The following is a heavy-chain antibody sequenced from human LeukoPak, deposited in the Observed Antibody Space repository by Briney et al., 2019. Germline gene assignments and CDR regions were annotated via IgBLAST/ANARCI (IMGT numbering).Heavy chain of an antibody. CDR3: TRDQRKYCSRTTCFVFDI. Sequence: SGGSLRLSCAASTFIFSDYAMTWIRRAPGKGLEWVSTISGGGDATYYAHSVKGRFAVSRDNSKKTLYLQLNSLRAEDTAVYYCTRDQRKYCSRTTCFVFDIWGQGTVVSVSS. V-gene: IGHV3-23*01. CDR2: ISGGGDAT. CDR1: TFIFSDYA. D-gene: IGHD2-2*01. J-gene: IGHJ3*02.